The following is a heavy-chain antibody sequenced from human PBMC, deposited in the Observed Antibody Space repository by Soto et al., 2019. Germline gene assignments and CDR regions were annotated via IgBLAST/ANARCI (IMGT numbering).Heavy chain of an antibody. CDR1: GVSLSNSRMG. CDR2: IFSNDEK. J-gene: IGHJ6*03. D-gene: IGHD6-13*01. Sequence: QVTWKESGPVLVKPTETLTLTCTVSGVSLSNSRMGVSWILQPPGKALEWLAHIFSNDEKSYSTSLKSRLTISKATSKSQLVLTMTKMDPVDTATNYRARILTARRWQQLGRPIYLFMGVWAKGKTVTVS. V-gene: IGHV2-26*01. CDR3: ARILTARRWQQLGRPIYLFMGV.